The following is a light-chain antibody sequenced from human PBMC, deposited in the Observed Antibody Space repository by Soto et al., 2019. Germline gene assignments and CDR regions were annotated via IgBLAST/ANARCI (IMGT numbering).Light chain of an antibody. Sequence: DIQLTQSPPTLSASVGDRVTITCRASQSIRYYLAWYQQMPGKAPKLLIYGASSLQSGVPSRFSGSGSGTEFTLTISSLQPDDFATYFSQLHTSYSQKFGQGTK. J-gene: IGKJ1*01. V-gene: IGKV1-5*01. CDR3: QLHTSYSQK. CDR1: QSIRYY. CDR2: GAS.